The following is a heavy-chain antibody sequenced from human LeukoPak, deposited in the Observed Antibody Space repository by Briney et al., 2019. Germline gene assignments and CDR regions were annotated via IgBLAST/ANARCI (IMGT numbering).Heavy chain of an antibody. V-gene: IGHV3-30*02. J-gene: IGHJ4*02. CDR3: TTDRGYSST. CDR1: GFTFSSNG. Sequence: GGSLRLSCAVSGFTFSSNGMHWVRQAPGKGLEWVAFIWYDGSNKYYADSVKGRFTISRDNSKNTLYLQMNSLTAQDSAVYYCTTDRGYSSTWGQGTLVTVSS. D-gene: IGHD5-18*01. CDR2: IWYDGSNK.